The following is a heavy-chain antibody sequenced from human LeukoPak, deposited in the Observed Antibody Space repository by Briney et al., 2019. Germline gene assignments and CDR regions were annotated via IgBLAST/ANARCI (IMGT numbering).Heavy chain of an antibody. CDR3: ARDDSSRDDSGGYHY. CDR1: GDSINSYH. CDR2: IHMSGST. D-gene: IGHD3-22*01. Sequence: SETLSLTCTVPGDSINSYHWSWIRQPAGKGLEWIGRIHMSGSTNYNPSLRSRVAISMDNSKNQFSLKLKSVTAADTAVYYCARDDSSRDDSGGYHYWGQGTLVTISP. J-gene: IGHJ4*02. V-gene: IGHV4-4*07.